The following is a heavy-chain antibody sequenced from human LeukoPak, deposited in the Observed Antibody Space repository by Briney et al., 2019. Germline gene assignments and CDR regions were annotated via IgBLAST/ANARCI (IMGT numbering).Heavy chain of an antibody. CDR3: ARLRSKFFFTQKTAYEILTGPLDP. D-gene: IGHD3-9*01. CDR2: IYPGDSDT. Sequence: GESLKISCKGSAYSFTSYWIGCVRQMPGKGLEWMGIIYPGDSDTRYSPSFQGQVTISADKSISTAYLQWSSLKASDTAMYYCARLRSKFFFTQKTAYEILTGPLDPWGQGTLVTVSS. CDR1: AYSFTSYW. J-gene: IGHJ5*02. V-gene: IGHV5-51*01.